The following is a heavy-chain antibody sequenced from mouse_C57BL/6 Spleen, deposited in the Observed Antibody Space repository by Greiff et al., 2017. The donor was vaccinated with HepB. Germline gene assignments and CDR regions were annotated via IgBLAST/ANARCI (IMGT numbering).Heavy chain of an antibody. V-gene: IGHV1-54*01. CDR1: GYAFTNYL. J-gene: IGHJ2*01. Sequence: QVQLQQSGAELVRPGTSVKVSCKASGYAFTNYLIEGVKQRPGQGLEWIGVINPGSGGTNYNEKFKGKATLTADKSSSTAYMQLSSLTSEDSAVYFCARSDDGYYFDYWGQGTTLTVSS. CDR3: ARSDDGYYFDY. CDR2: INPGSGGT. D-gene: IGHD2-3*01.